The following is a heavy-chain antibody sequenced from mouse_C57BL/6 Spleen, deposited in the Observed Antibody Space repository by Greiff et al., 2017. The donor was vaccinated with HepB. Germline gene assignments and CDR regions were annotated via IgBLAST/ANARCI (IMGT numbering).Heavy chain of an antibody. CDR1: GFTFSDYG. CDR2: ISSGSSTI. CDR3: ARRRNYAMDY. V-gene: IGHV5-17*01. J-gene: IGHJ4*01. Sequence: EVKLVESGGGLVKPGGSLKLSCAASGFTFSDYGMHWVRQAPEKGLEWVAYISSGSSTIYYADTVKGRFTISRDNAKNTLFLQMTSLRSEGTAMYYCARRRNYAMDYWGQGTSVTVSS.